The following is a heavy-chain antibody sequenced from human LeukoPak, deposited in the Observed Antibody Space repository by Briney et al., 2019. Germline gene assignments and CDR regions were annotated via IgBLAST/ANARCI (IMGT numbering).Heavy chain of an antibody. J-gene: IGHJ4*02. D-gene: IGHD1-26*01. Sequence: GGSLRLSCVVSGFTFNRCWMHWVRQAPGKGLVWVSRINEDGSTTNHADSVKGRFTISGDNAKNTLYMQMNSLRAEDTAVYYCVRDLGGRSGHWGQGTLVTVSS. V-gene: IGHV3-74*01. CDR3: VRDLGGRSGH. CDR2: INEDGSTT. CDR1: GFTFNRCW.